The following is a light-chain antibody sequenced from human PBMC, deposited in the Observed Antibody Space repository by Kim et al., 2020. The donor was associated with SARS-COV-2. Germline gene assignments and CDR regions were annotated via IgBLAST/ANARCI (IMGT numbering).Light chain of an antibody. CDR1: SSDVSNYTS. Sequence: GQPATISGPGTSSDVSNYTSVACCQQHPGKAPKLMFYEVTKRPSGVPDRFSGSKSGNTASLTVSGLQAEDEAEYYCSSYAGSNNYVSGTGTKVTVL. V-gene: IGLV2-8*01. CDR3: SSYAGSNNYV. CDR2: EVT. J-gene: IGLJ1*01.